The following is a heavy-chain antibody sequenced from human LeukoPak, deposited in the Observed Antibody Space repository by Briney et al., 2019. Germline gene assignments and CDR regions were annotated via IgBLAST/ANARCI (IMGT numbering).Heavy chain of an antibody. V-gene: IGHV3-9*01. CDR3: ARAIGYCSSTSCYGFDY. D-gene: IGHD2-2*01. J-gene: IGHJ4*02. Sequence: GGSLRLSCAASGFMFDDYAMYWVRHAPGKGLEWVSGISWNSGSIVYADSVKGRFTISRDNAKNSLYLQMNSLRAEDTALYYCARAIGYCSSTSCYGFDYWGQGTLVTVSS. CDR2: ISWNSGSI. CDR1: GFMFDDYA.